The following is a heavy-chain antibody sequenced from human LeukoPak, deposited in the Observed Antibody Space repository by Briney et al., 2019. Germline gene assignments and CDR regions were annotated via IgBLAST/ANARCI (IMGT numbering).Heavy chain of an antibody. Sequence: PGGSLRLSCAASGFTFRTYWVNWVRQPPGKGLEWVSRINFDENTTKYADSVKGRFTISRDNSKNTLYLQMNSLRAEDTAVYYCAKGRAGYCSGGSCYSASDYWGQGTLVTVSS. D-gene: IGHD2-15*01. CDR3: AKGRAGYCSGGSCYSASDY. CDR1: GFTFRTYW. V-gene: IGHV3-74*01. CDR2: INFDENTT. J-gene: IGHJ4*02.